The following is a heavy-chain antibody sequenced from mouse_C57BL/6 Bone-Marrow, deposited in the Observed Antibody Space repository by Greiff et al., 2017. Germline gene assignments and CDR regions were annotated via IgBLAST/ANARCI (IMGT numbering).Heavy chain of an antibody. CDR3: ARSGPLGRSFDN. J-gene: IGHJ2*01. CDR2: IYPTSGRT. D-gene: IGHD4-1*01. Sequence: QVQLQQPGAELVKPGASVKMSCKASGYTFTSYWITWVKQRPGQGLEWIGDIYPTSGRTNYNEKFKSKAILTVDTSSNTAYLQLSRLTSEDSAVFYCARSGPLGRSFDNWGQGTTLTVSS. V-gene: IGHV1-55*01. CDR1: GYTFTSYW.